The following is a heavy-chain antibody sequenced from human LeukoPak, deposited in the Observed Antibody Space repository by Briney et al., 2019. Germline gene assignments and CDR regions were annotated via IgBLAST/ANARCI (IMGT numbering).Heavy chain of an antibody. D-gene: IGHD7-27*01. CDR2: ISDSGGTT. CDR3: AKDWGANWAPFDY. J-gene: IGHJ4*02. V-gene: IGHV3-23*01. CDR1: GFTISSYA. Sequence: GGSLRLSCAASGFTISSYAMGWVRQAPGKGLEWVSAISDSGGTTYYADSVKGRFTISRDNSKNTLYLQMNSLRAEDTAVYYCAKDWGANWAPFDYWGQGTLVTVSS.